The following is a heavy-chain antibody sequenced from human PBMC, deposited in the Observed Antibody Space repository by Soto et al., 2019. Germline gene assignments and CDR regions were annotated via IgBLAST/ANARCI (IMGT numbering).Heavy chain of an antibody. CDR2: INSDGIST. CDR1: GFTFSSYW. D-gene: IGHD6-13*01. J-gene: IGHJ4*02. CDR3: AHGYSSSWKGLFDY. V-gene: IGHV3-74*01. Sequence: GGSLRLSCAASGFTFSSYWMHWVRQAPGKGLVWVSRINSDGISTNYADSVEGRFTISRDNAKNTLYLQMNSLRAEDTAVYYCAHGYSSSWKGLFDYWGQGS.